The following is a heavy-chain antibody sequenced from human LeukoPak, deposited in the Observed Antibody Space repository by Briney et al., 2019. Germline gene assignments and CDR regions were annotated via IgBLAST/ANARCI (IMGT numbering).Heavy chain of an antibody. CDR3: ARPKVGTWSSWYEYYFDY. CDR1: GFTFTSHV. CDR2: INAGNGNT. V-gene: IGHV1-3*01. Sequence: ASVKASCKASGFTFTSHVMHWVRQAPGQRLEWMGWINAGNGNTKYSEKLQSRVTITRDTSVSTAYMELSSLRSEDTAVYYCARPKVGTWSSWYEYYFDYWGQGTLVTVSS. J-gene: IGHJ4*02. D-gene: IGHD6-13*01.